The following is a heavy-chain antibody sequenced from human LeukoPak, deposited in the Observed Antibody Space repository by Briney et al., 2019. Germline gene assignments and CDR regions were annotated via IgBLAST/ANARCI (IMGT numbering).Heavy chain of an antibody. CDR1: GFTPRCNY. CDR3: ARVDPQTGDVDY. Sequence: PVGAPILSCAASGFTPRCNYLTWVRPAPGEGLEWVAVNYSGGSTYYAASVKGRFTISRDNSKNTLYLQMNSLRAEDTAVDYCARVDPQTGDVDYWGQGTLVTVSS. V-gene: IGHV3-53*01. J-gene: IGHJ4*02. CDR2: NYSGGST. D-gene: IGHD7-27*01.